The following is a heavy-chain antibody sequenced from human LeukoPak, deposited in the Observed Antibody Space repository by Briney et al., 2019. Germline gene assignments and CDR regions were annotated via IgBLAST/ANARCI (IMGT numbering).Heavy chain of an antibody. Sequence: PVGSLRLSCAASGFTFSSYAKSWVRQAPGKGLEWISAISGSGGSTYYADSVKGRFTISRDNSKNTLYLQMNSLRAEDTAVYYCAKGLLRAAMPQSNYFDYWGQGTLVTVSS. CDR1: GFTFSSYA. CDR3: AKGLLRAAMPQSNYFDY. CDR2: ISGSGGST. J-gene: IGHJ4*02. D-gene: IGHD2-2*01. V-gene: IGHV3-23*01.